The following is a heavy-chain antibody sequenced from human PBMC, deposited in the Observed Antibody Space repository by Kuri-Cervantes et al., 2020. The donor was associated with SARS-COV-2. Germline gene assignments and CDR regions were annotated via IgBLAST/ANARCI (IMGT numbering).Heavy chain of an antibody. D-gene: IGHD2-2*01. V-gene: IGHV3-69-1*01. CDR3: AREARQYCDSSTCYVGPSDDY. CDR1: GFSFRDYA. J-gene: IGHJ4*02. CDR2: ITSRPTM. Sequence: GGSLRLSCVASGFSFRDYAMNWVRQAPGKGLEWISYITSRPTMYYADSVKGRFTVSRDNARDSVYLQMNNLRVEDTAVYYYAREARQYCDSSTCYVGPSDDYWGQGTLVTVSS.